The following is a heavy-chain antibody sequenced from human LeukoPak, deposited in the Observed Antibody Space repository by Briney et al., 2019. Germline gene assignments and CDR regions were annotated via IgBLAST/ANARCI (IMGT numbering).Heavy chain of an antibody. Sequence: GGSLRLSCAASGFTFSSYAMHWVRQAPGKGLEWVAVISYDGSNKHYADSVKGRFTISRDNSKNTLFLQMNSLRAEDTAVYYCARAGIAVAGTVYYYGMDVWGQGTTVTVSS. V-gene: IGHV3-30-3*01. CDR2: ISYDGSNK. CDR3: ARAGIAVAGTVYYYGMDV. D-gene: IGHD6-19*01. CDR1: GFTFSSYA. J-gene: IGHJ6*02.